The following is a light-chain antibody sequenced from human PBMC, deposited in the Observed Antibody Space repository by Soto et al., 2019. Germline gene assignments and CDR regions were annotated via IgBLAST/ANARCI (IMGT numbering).Light chain of an antibody. CDR2: DAS. CDR3: QQRTKWRT. CDR1: QSIRNY. J-gene: IGKJ1*01. V-gene: IGKV3-11*01. Sequence: IVMTQSPDSLAVSLGERATLSCRASQSIRNYLAWYQQKPGQAPRLLIYDASNRATGIPARFSGSGSGTDFTLTISSLEPEDFAVYYCQQRTKWRTFGQGTKVDIK.